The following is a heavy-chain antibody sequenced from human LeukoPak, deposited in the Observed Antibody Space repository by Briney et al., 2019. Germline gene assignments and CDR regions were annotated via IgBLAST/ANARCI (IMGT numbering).Heavy chain of an antibody. CDR3: TANYDYVWGSDY. Sequence: GGSLRLSCAAPGFTFSNAWMSWVRQAPGKGLEWVGRIKSKTDGGTTDYAAPVKGRFTISRDDSKNTLYLQMNSLKTEDTAVYYCTANYDYVWGSDYWGQGTLVTVSS. V-gene: IGHV3-15*01. D-gene: IGHD3-16*01. CDR2: IKSKTDGGTT. CDR1: GFTFSNAW. J-gene: IGHJ4*02.